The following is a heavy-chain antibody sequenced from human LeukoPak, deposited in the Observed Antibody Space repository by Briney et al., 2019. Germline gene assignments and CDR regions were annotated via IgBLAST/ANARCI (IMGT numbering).Heavy chain of an antibody. CDR3: ARPPLYYYDSSGYWTDAFDI. CDR2: IIPIFGTA. V-gene: IGHV1-69*06. J-gene: IGHJ3*02. D-gene: IGHD3-22*01. Sequence: SVKVSCKASGGTFSSYAISWVRQAPGQGLEWMGGIIPIFGTANYAQKFQGRVTITADKSTSTAYMELSSLRSEDTAVYYCARPPLYYYDSSGYWTDAFDIWGQGTMVTVSS. CDR1: GGTFSSYA.